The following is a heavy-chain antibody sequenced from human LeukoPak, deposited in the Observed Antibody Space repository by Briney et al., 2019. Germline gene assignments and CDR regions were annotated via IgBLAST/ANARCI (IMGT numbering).Heavy chain of an antibody. V-gene: IGHV3-23*01. D-gene: IGHD6-13*01. CDR3: ARGTYSSRQGTFDY. J-gene: IGHJ4*02. Sequence: PGGSLRLSCAASGFNFNNFAMSWVRQAPGKGPEWLSAMTGPADTTYYAESVKGRFTISRDNSKSTLYLQMNSLRAEDTAVYYCARGTYSSRQGTFDYWGQGTLVTVSS. CDR1: GFNFNNFA. CDR2: MTGPADTT.